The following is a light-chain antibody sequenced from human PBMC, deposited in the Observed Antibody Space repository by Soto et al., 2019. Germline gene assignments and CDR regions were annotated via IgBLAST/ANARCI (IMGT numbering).Light chain of an antibody. CDR3: QQYNNWLQR. Sequence: EIGVNQAPATLYSSTLYRATISFRASQSVSSNLAWYQQKPGQAPRLLIYGASTRATGIPARFSGSGSGTEFTLTISSLQSEDFAVYYCQQYNNWLQRFRQGTNVEI. CDR2: GAS. V-gene: IGKV3-15*01. J-gene: IGKJ1*01. CDR1: QSVSSN.